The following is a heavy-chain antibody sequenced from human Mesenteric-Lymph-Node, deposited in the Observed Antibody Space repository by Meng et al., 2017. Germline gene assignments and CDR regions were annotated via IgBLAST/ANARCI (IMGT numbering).Heavy chain of an antibody. V-gene: IGHV4-4*02. CDR1: GGSISSSNW. Sequence: VQLQESGPGLVKPSGTLSLPCAVSGGSISSSNWWSWVRQPPGKGLEWIGEIYHSGSTNYNPSLKSRVTISVDKSKNQFSLKLSSVTAADTAVYYCARVTYSSGWPNWYFDLWGRGTLVTVSS. J-gene: IGHJ2*01. D-gene: IGHD6-19*01. CDR3: ARVTYSSGWPNWYFDL. CDR2: IYHSGST.